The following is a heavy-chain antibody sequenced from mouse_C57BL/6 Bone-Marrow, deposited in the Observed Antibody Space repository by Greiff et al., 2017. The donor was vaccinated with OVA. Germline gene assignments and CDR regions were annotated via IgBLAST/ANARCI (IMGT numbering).Heavy chain of an antibody. CDR1: GFTFSSYG. D-gene: IGHD2-3*01. Sequence: EVHLVESGGDLVKPGGSLKLSCAASGFTFSSYGMSWVRQTPDKRLEWVATISSGGSYTYYPDSVKGRFTISRDNAKNTLYLQMSSLKSEDTAMYYCARHDDGYYLYAMDYWGQGTSVTVSS. V-gene: IGHV5-6*01. J-gene: IGHJ4*01. CDR2: ISSGGSYT. CDR3: ARHDDGYYLYAMDY.